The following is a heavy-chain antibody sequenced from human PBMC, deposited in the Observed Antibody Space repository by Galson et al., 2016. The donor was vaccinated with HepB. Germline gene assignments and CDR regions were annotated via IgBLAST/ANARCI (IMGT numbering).Heavy chain of an antibody. J-gene: IGHJ4*02. CDR2: ISYDGKKK. Sequence: SLRLSCAASGFTLNIYTMYWVRQAPGKGLEWVAVISYDGKKKYIADSLKGRFTISRDNSKSTVHLQMNSLRAEDTAVYYCARGAGTVMTVIYFDYWGQGAPVTVSS. V-gene: IGHV3-30*04. CDR3: ARGAGTVMTVIYFDY. D-gene: IGHD2-21*02. CDR1: GFTLNIYT.